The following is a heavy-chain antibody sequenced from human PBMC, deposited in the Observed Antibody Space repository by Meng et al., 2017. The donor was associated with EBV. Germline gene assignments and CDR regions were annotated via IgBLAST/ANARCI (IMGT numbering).Heavy chain of an antibody. CDR2: IYYSGST. Sequence: QLQLQESAPGLVKPSETLSLTCTVSGGSISSSSYYWGWIRQPPGKGLEWIGSIYYSGSTYYNPSLKSRVTISVDTSKNQFSLKLSSVTAADTAVYYCARAYGDDILTGYYHIDYWGQGTLVTVSS. CDR1: GGSISSSSYY. J-gene: IGHJ4*02. D-gene: IGHD3-9*01. V-gene: IGHV4-39*07. CDR3: ARAYGDDILTGYYHIDY.